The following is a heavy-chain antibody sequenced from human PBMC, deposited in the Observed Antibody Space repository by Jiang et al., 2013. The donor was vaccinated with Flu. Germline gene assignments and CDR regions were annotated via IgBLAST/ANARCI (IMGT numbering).Heavy chain of an antibody. J-gene: IGHJ4*02. CDR1: FSSYA. CDR3: ARDDYGDYYFDY. V-gene: IGHV1-69*01. Sequence: FSSYAISWVRQAPGQGLEWMGGIIPIFGTANYAQKFQGRVTITADESTSTAYMELSSLRSEDTAVYYCARDDYGDYYFDYWGQGTLVTVSS. CDR2: IIPIFGTA. D-gene: IGHD4-17*01.